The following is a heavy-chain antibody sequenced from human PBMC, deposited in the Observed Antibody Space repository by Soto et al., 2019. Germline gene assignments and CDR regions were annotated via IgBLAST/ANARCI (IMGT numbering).Heavy chain of an antibody. CDR3: ALVYVFWSGSVSCHYYGMDV. CDR1: GYTFTSYG. CDR2: ISAYNGNT. J-gene: IGHJ6*02. D-gene: IGHD3-3*01. V-gene: IGHV1-18*01. Sequence: ASVKVSCKASGYTFTSYGISWVRQAPGQGLEWMGWISAYNGNTDYAQKLQGRVTMTTDTSTSTAYMELRSLRSDDTAVYYFALVYVFWSGSVSCHYYGMDVWGQGTTVTVSS.